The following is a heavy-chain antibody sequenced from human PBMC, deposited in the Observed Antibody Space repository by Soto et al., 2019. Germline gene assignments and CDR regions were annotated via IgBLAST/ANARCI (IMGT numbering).Heavy chain of an antibody. CDR3: ASPHSSSSDYYYCGMDV. CDR2: IIPIFGTA. CDR1: GGTFSSYA. Sequence: QVQLVQSGAEVKKPGSSVKVSCKASGGTFSSYAISWVRQAPGQGLEWMGGIIPIFGTANYAQKFQGRVTITADESTSTAYMELSSLRSEDTAVYYCASPHSSSSDYYYCGMDVWGQGTTVTVSS. V-gene: IGHV1-69*01. J-gene: IGHJ6*02. D-gene: IGHD6-6*01.